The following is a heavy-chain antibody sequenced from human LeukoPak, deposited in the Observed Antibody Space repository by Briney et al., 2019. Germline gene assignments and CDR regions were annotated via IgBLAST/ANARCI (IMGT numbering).Heavy chain of an antibody. CDR2: ISGDGSTT. J-gene: IGHJ4*02. CDR1: GFTFSSYG. CDR3: ARLDILTGNYYYFNF. D-gene: IGHD3-9*01. V-gene: IGHV3-74*01. Sequence: GGSLRLSCAASGFTFSSYGMHWVRQAPGMGLVWVSRISGDGSTTSYADSVKGRFTISRDNAKNTLYLQMNSLRAEDTAVYYCARLDILTGNYYYFNFWGQGTLVTVSS.